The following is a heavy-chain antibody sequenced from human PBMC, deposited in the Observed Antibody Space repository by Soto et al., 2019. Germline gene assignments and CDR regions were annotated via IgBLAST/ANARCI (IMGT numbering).Heavy chain of an antibody. V-gene: IGHV1-24*01. Sequence: GASVKVSCKVSGYTLTELSMHWVRQAPGKGLEWMGGFDPEDGETIYAQKFQGRVTMTEDTSTDTAYMELSSLRSEDTAVYYCATDRYINYYGSGSYFPNYYGMDVWGQGTTVTVSS. CDR3: ATDRYINYYGSGSYFPNYYGMDV. D-gene: IGHD3-10*01. J-gene: IGHJ6*02. CDR2: FDPEDGET. CDR1: GYTLTELS.